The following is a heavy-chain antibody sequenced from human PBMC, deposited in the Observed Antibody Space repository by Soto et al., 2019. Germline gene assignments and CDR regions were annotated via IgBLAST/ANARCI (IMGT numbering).Heavy chain of an antibody. Sequence: SETLSLTCTVSGGSISSSYWSWIRQPPGKGKEWIGYIYYSGSTNYSPSLKSRVTISVDTSKNQFSLKLSSVTAADTAVYYCARLPTCYDYDGYYYDIWGQGTMVTVSS. J-gene: IGHJ3*02. D-gene: IGHD4-17*01. V-gene: IGHV4-59*08. CDR3: ARLPTCYDYDGYYYDI. CDR1: GGSISSSY. CDR2: IYYSGST.